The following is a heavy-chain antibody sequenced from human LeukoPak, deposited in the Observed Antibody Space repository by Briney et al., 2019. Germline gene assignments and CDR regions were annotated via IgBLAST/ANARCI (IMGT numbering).Heavy chain of an antibody. CDR2: TNHSGST. Sequence: PSETLSLTCAVYGGSFSGYYWSWIRQPPGKGLEWIGETNHSGSTNYNPSLKSRVTISVDTSKNQFSLKLSSVTAADTAVYYCARNCGGDCFLNFDYWGQGTLVTVSS. V-gene: IGHV4-34*01. J-gene: IGHJ4*02. CDR3: ARNCGGDCFLNFDY. D-gene: IGHD2-21*02. CDR1: GGSFSGYY.